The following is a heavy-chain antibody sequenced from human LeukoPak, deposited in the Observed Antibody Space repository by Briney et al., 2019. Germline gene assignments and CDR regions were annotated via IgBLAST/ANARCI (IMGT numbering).Heavy chain of an antibody. Sequence: PGGSLRLSCAASGFTFNNYWMHWVRQAPGKGLVWVSHIDTDGSTTNYADSVRGRFTISRDNAKNTLFLHMNSLRADDTAVYYCARVRVRAIFGVVTRFEGGYFDLWGRGTLVTVSS. V-gene: IGHV3-74*01. CDR2: IDTDGSTT. D-gene: IGHD3-3*01. CDR1: GFTFNNYW. CDR3: ARVRVRAIFGVVTRFEGGYFDL. J-gene: IGHJ2*01.